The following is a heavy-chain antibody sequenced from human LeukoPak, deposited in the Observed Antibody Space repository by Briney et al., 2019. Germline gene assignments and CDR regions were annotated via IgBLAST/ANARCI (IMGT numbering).Heavy chain of an antibody. CDR2: IYYSGST. Sequence: SETLSLTCTVSGGSISSSSYYWGWIRQPPGKGLEWIGSIYYSGSTYYNPSLKSRVTISVDTSKNQFSLKLSSVTAADTAVCYCARGPLMVYAMLFHWFDPWGQGTLVTVSS. D-gene: IGHD2-8*02. CDR1: GGSISSSSYY. J-gene: IGHJ5*02. CDR3: ARGPLMVYAMLFHWFDP. V-gene: IGHV4-39*07.